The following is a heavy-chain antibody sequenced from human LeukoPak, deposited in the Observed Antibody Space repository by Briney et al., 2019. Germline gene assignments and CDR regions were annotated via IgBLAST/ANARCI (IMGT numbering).Heavy chain of an antibody. J-gene: IGHJ4*02. CDR3: ARGGAVAGPLKAHYFDY. Sequence: PSETLSLTCAVSGGSISSSNWWSWVRQPPGKGLEWIGEIYHSGSTNYNPSLKSRVTISVDKSKNQFSLKLSSVTAADTAVYYCARGGAVAGPLKAHYFDYWGQGTLVTVSS. V-gene: IGHV4-4*02. CDR2: IYHSGST. CDR1: GGSISSSNW. D-gene: IGHD6-19*01.